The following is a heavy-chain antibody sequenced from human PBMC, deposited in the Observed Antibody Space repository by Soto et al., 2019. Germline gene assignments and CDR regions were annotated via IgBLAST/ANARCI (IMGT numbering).Heavy chain of an antibody. CDR2: LSAYDGNT. CDR3: ARGGYYDSSGSRNYHYYGMNV. CDR1: GYTFNSYG. Sequence: QAQLVQSGAEVKKPGASVKVSCKASGYTFNSYGINWVRQAPGQGLEWLGWLSAYDGNTKYAQILQGRVYMTTDTSTNTANMGLRSLRSDDTAVYYCARGGYYDSSGSRNYHYYGMNVWGQGTTVTVSS. D-gene: IGHD3-22*01. J-gene: IGHJ6*02. V-gene: IGHV1-18*01.